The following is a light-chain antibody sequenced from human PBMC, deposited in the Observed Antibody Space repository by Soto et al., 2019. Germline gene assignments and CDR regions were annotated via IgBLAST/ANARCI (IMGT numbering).Light chain of an antibody. J-gene: IGKJ2*01. CDR2: AAS. V-gene: IGKV1-39*01. CDR1: QSISIN. CDR3: QQTYSTPFT. Sequence: DIQMTQSPSSLSASVRDRVTITCRASQSISINLNWYQQKPGKAPKLLISAASNLQSGVPSRFSGSGSGADFTLTISSLQPEDFATYYCQQTYSTPFTFGQGTKLEI.